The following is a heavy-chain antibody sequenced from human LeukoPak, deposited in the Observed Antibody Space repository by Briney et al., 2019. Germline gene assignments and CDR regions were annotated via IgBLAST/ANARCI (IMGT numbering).Heavy chain of an antibody. D-gene: IGHD3-10*01. CDR2: IYDSGST. CDR3: AKVKYAGFGELFGGKRYYFDY. J-gene: IGHJ4*02. V-gene: IGHV4-59*01. Sequence: SETLSLTCTVSGGSISSYYWSWIREPPGKGLEWIGYIYDSGSTNYNPSLKSRVTISVDTSKNQFSLKLSSVTAADTAVYYCAKVKYAGFGELFGGKRYYFDYWGQGTLVTVSS. CDR1: GGSISSYY.